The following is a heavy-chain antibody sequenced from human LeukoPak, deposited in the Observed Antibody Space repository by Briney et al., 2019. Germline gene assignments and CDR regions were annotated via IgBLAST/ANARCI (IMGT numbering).Heavy chain of an antibody. CDR3: ARGTPFDY. CDR2: IIPILGIA. CDR1: GGTFSSYA. J-gene: IGHJ4*02. Sequence: SVTVSCKASGGTFSSYAISWVRQAPGQGLEWMGRIIPILGIANYAQKFQGRVTITADKSTSTAYMELSSLRSEDTAVYYCARGTPFDYWGQGTLVTVSS. V-gene: IGHV1-69*04.